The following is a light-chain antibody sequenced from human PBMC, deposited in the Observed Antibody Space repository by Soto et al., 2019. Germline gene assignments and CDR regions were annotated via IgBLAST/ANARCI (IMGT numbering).Light chain of an antibody. V-gene: IGLV1-44*01. Sequence: QSVLTQPPSASGTPGQRVTISCSGSSSNIGSKTVNWYQQLPGTASKLLIYSNNQRPSGVADRFSGSKSGTSASLAISGLQSEDEADYYCAAWDDSLNGYVVFGGGTKLTVL. CDR2: SNN. CDR3: AAWDDSLNGYVV. J-gene: IGLJ2*01. CDR1: SSNIGSKT.